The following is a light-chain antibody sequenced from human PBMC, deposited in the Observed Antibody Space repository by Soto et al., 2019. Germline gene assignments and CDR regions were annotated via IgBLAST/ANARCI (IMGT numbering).Light chain of an antibody. CDR3: HQSSSTPLT. V-gene: IGKV1-39*01. CDR2: DAS. J-gene: IGKJ4*01. CDR1: QSVFNH. Sequence: DVQMTQSPSSLSASVGDIVTITCRASQSVFNHLSWFQQRPGKGPKLLIYDASSLHAGVPSRFSGSGYGTDFTLTISTVQHEDSAIYYCHQSSSTPLTFGGGTRVELK.